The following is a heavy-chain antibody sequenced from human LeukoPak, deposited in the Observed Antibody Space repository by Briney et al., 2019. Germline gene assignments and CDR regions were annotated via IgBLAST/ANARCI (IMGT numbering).Heavy chain of an antibody. J-gene: IGHJ4*02. CDR2: IYYSGST. V-gene: IGHV4-59*08. CDR3: ARRAYSSGYYYFDY. D-gene: IGHD6-19*01. Sequence: PSETLSLTCTVSGGSISSYYWSWIRQPPGKGLEWIGNIYYSGSTNYNPSLKSRVTISVDTSKNQFSLKLSSVTAADTAVYYCARRAYSSGYYYFDYWGQGTQVTVSS. CDR1: GGSISSYY.